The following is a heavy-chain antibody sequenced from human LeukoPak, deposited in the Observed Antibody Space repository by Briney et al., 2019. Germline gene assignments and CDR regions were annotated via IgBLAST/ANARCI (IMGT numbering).Heavy chain of an antibody. D-gene: IGHD1-26*01. CDR1: GFTFSDYW. CDR2: ISPDGSTT. CDR3: ARYGSQPLWY. J-gene: IGHJ4*02. Sequence: PGGSLRLSCVVSGFTFSDYWMHWVRQAPGKGLVWVSRISPDGSTTNYADSVKGRFTISRDNARNTLYLEINSLRAEDTAVYYCARYGSQPLWYWGQGTLVTVSS. V-gene: IGHV3-74*01.